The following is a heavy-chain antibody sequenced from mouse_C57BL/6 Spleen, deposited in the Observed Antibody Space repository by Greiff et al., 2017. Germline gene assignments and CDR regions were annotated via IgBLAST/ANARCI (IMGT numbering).Heavy chain of an antibody. J-gene: IGHJ2*01. Sequence: QVQLQQSGAELVRPGASVTLSCKASGYTFTDYEMHWVKQTPVHGLEWIGAIDPETGGTAYNQKFKGKAILTADKSSSTAYMELRSLTSEDSAVYYWTRGGTDYFDYWGQGTTLTVSS. CDR2: IDPETGGT. V-gene: IGHV1-15*01. CDR1: GYTFTDYE. CDR3: TRGGTDYFDY. D-gene: IGHD4-1*01.